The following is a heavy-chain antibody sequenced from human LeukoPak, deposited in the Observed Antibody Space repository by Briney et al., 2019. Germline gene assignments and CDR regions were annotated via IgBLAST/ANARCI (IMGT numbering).Heavy chain of an antibody. CDR1: GGSISSSSYY. D-gene: IGHD3-22*01. CDR3: ARGGLYYYDSSGFDAFDI. CDR2: IYYSGST. Sequence: SETLSLTCTVSGGSISSSSYYWGWIRQPPGKGLEWIGSIYYSGSTYYNPSLKSRVTISVDTSKNQFSLKLSSVTAADTAVYYCARGGLYYYDSSGFDAFDIWGQGTMVTVSS. V-gene: IGHV4-39*07. J-gene: IGHJ3*02.